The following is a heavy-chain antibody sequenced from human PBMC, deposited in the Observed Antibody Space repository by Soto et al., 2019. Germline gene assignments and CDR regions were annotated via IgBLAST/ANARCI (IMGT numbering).Heavy chain of an antibody. Sequence: ASVKVSCKVSGYTLTELSMHWVRQAPGKGLEWMGGFDPEDGETIYAQKFQGRVTMTEDTSTDTAYMELSSLRSEDTAVYYCATLSRGSYYQLELGYWGQGTLVTVSS. CDR2: FDPEDGET. V-gene: IGHV1-24*01. J-gene: IGHJ4*02. CDR1: GYTLTELS. CDR3: ATLSRGSYYQLELGY. D-gene: IGHD1-26*01.